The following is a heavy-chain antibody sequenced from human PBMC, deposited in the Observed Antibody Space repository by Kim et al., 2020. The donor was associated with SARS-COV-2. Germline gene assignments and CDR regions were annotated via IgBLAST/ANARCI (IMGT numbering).Heavy chain of an antibody. D-gene: IGHD2-2*01. CDR3: ANRRYCSSPNCVNAFDV. V-gene: IGHV4-39*01. CDR2: IDYSGST. J-gene: IGHJ3*01. CDR1: GGSIRSNGHY. Sequence: SETLSLTCTVSGGSIRSNGHYWGWIRQPPGKGLEWIGSIDYSGSTFQNPSLKSRVTISADTSKNQFSLKLSSMTAADTAVYYCANRRYCSSPNCVNAFDVWGQGTMVTVSS.